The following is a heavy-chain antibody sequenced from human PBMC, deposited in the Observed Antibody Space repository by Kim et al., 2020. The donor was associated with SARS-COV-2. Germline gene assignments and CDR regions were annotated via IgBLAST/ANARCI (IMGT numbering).Heavy chain of an antibody. Sequence: GYADSGKGRFTTSRDNAKNSLYLQMNSLRAEDTALYYCARAGGYSYAPEDYWGQGTLVTVSS. CDR3: ARAGGYSYAPEDY. J-gene: IGHJ4*02. D-gene: IGHD5-18*01. V-gene: IGHV3-20*03.